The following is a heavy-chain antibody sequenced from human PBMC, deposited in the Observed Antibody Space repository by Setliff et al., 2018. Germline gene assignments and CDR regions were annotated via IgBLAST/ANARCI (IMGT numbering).Heavy chain of an antibody. D-gene: IGHD6-6*01. J-gene: IGHJ3*01. CDR1: GFSLSTTETH. CDR2: LDWDDDK. Sequence: SGPTLVNPTQTLTLTCTFSGFSLSTTETHVSWIRQPPGEAPEWLARLDWDDDKFYNTSLRSRLTLSKDTSKNQVILTMTNMDPADTATYYCARLPPLVQNNGASNHAFDVWGPGAVVTVSS. CDR3: ARLPPLVQNNGASNHAFDV. V-gene: IGHV2-70*04.